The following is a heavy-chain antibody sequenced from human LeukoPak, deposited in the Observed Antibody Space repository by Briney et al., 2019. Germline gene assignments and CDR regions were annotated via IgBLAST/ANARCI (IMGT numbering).Heavy chain of an antibody. CDR2: INPNSGGT. J-gene: IGHJ4*02. Sequence: ASVKVSCKASGYTFTGYYMHWVRQAPGQGLEWMGWINPNSGGTNYAQKFQGRVTMTRNTSISTAYMELSSLRSEDTAVYYCARGRTGTTGCWGQGTLVTVSS. CDR3: ARGRTGTTGC. CDR1: GYTFTGYY. D-gene: IGHD1-7*01. V-gene: IGHV1-2*02.